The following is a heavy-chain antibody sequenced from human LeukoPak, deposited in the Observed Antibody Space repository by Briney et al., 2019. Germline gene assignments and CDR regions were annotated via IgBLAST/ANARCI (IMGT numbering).Heavy chain of an antibody. CDR1: GYTFTSYN. CDR2: ISGYNGHT. J-gene: IGHJ4*02. D-gene: IGHD4-17*01. V-gene: IGHV1-18*04. CDR3: ARRWTTMTHDYFDY. Sequence: GASVKVSCKASGYTFTSYNIGWVRQAPGQGLEWMGWISGYNGHTNYARRLQGRVNMTTDTSTRTAYLELRSLRSDDTAVFYCARRWTTMTHDYFDYWGQGTLVIVSS.